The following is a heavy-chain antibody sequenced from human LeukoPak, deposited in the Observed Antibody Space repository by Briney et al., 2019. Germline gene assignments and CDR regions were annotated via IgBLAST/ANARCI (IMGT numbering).Heavy chain of an antibody. CDR3: ARVPMYYDILTGYYDY. V-gene: IGHV1-18*01. D-gene: IGHD3-9*01. CDR1: GYTFTSYG. J-gene: IGHJ4*02. CDR2: ISAYNGNT. Sequence: ASVKVSCKASGYTFTSYGISWVRQAPGQGLEWMGWISAYNGNTNYAQKLQGRVTMTTDTSTGTAYMELRSLRSDDTAVYYCARVPMYYDILTGYYDYWGQGTLVTVSS.